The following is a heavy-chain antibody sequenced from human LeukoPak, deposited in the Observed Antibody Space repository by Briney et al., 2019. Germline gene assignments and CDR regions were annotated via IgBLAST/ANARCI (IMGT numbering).Heavy chain of an antibody. Sequence: PGGSLRLSCAGSGFTFSSYEMNWVRQAPGKGLEWVSYISNSGSSTYYADSVKGRFTISRDNAKDSLYLQMNSLRAEDTAVYYCARDSASLMTTVTFSYWGQGTLVTVSS. V-gene: IGHV3-48*03. CDR1: GFTFSSYE. CDR3: ARDSASLMTTVTFSY. D-gene: IGHD4-17*01. CDR2: ISNSGSST. J-gene: IGHJ4*02.